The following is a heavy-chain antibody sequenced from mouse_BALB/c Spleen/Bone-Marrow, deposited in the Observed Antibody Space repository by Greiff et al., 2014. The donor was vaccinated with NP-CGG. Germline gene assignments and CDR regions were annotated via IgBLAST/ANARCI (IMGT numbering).Heavy chain of an antibody. J-gene: IGHJ4*01. D-gene: IGHD1-2*01. Sequence: VKLQESGPGLVAPSQSLSISCTVSGFSLTSYGVHWVRQPPGKGLEWLGVIWADGSTNYNSALMSRLSISKDNSKNQVFLKMNSLQTDDTAMYYCARITTATGAMDYWGQGTSVTVSS. CDR3: ARITTATGAMDY. CDR2: IWADGST. CDR1: GFSLTSYG. V-gene: IGHV2-9*02.